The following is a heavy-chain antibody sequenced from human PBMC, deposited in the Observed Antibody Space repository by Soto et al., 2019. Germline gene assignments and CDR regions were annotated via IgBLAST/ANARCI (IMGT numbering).Heavy chain of an antibody. CDR2: INHSGST. CDR3: ARGFGNSSWYYYYMDV. D-gene: IGHD6-13*01. V-gene: IGHV4-34*01. J-gene: IGHJ6*03. Sequence: SETLSLTCAVYGGSFSGYYWSWIRQPPGKGLEWIGEINHSGSTNYNPSLKSRVTISVDTSKNQFSLKLSSVTAADTAVYYCARGFGNSSWYYYYMDVWGKGTTVTVSS. CDR1: GGSFSGYY.